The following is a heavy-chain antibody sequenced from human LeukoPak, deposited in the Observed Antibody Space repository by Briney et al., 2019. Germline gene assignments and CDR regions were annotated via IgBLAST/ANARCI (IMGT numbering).Heavy chain of an antibody. CDR1: GGSVNSGDYY. CDR2: IYYNGRT. CDR3: ARGRGDSAGDFDL. Sequence: PSETLSLTCTVSGGSVNSGDYYWNWIRQHPGEGLEWIGKIYYNGRTYYNPSLKSRFTISVDTSKNHFSLKLPSVTAADTAVYFCARGRGDSAGDFDLWGRGTLVTVSS. D-gene: IGHD3-10*01. J-gene: IGHJ2*01. V-gene: IGHV4-31*03.